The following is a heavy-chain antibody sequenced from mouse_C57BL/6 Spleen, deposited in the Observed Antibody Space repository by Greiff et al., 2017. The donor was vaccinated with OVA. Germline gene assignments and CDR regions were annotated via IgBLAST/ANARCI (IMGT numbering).Heavy chain of an antibody. V-gene: IGHV1-69*01. J-gene: IGHJ1*03. CDR3: ARNYDGYGGYFDV. Sequence: QVQLKQPGAELVMPGASVKLSCKASGYTFTSYWMHWVKQRPGQGLEWIGEIDPSDSYTNYNQKFKGKSTLTVDKSSSTAYMQLSSLTSEDSAVYYCARNYDGYGGYFDVWGTGTTVTVSS. CDR1: GYTFTSYW. CDR2: IDPSDSYT. D-gene: IGHD2-3*01.